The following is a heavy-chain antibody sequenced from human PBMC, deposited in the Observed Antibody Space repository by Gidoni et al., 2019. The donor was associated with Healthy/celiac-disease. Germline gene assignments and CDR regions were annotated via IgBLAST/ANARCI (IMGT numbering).Heavy chain of an antibody. Sequence: QLQLQESGPGLVKPSETLSLTCTVSGGSISSSSYYWGWIRQPPGKGLEWIGSIYYSGSTYYNPSLKSRVTISVDTSKNQFSLKLSSVTAADTAVYYCARQRDGYTNLDAFDIWGQGTMVTVSS. CDR2: IYYSGST. J-gene: IGHJ3*02. V-gene: IGHV4-39*01. D-gene: IGHD5-12*01. CDR1: GGSISSSSYY. CDR3: ARQRDGYTNLDAFDI.